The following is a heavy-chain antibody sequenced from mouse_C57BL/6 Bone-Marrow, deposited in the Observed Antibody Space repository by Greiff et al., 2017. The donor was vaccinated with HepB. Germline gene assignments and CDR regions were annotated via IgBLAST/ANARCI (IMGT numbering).Heavy chain of an antibody. CDR1: GYTFTDYY. CDR3: ARGAYDYDFAY. V-gene: IGHV1-19*01. CDR2: INPYNGGT. J-gene: IGHJ3*01. Sequence: EVQLQQSGPVLVKPGAPVKMSCKAFGYTFTDYYMNWVKQSHGKSLEWIGVINPYNGGTSYNQKFKGKATLTVDKSSSTAYMELNSLTSEDSAVYYCARGAYDYDFAYWGQGTLVTVSA. D-gene: IGHD2-4*01.